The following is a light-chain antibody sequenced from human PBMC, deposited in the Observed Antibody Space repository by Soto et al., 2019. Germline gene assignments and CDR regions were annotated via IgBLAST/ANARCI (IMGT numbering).Light chain of an antibody. V-gene: IGKV3-11*01. CDR3: QDYSDWPTWT. CDR1: QSVSSY. J-gene: IGKJ1*01. CDR2: DAS. Sequence: EIVLTQSPATLSLSPGERATLSCRASQSVSSYLLWYQQKPGQAPRFLIYDASNRATGIPARFSGSGSETDFTLTISRLEPEDFAVYYCQDYSDWPTWTFGQGTKV.